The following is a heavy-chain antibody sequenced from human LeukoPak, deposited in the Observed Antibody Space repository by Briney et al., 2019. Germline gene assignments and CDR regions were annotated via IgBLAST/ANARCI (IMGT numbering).Heavy chain of an antibody. Sequence: SETLSLTCTVSGGSISSGSYYWSWIRQPAGKGLEWIGRIYTSGSTNYNPSLKSRVTISVDTSKNQFSLKLSSVTAADTAVYYCARAYCSGGSCPVDYWGQGTLVIVSS. V-gene: IGHV4-61*02. CDR2: IYTSGST. CDR1: GGSISSGSYY. CDR3: ARAYCSGGSCPVDY. J-gene: IGHJ4*02. D-gene: IGHD2-15*01.